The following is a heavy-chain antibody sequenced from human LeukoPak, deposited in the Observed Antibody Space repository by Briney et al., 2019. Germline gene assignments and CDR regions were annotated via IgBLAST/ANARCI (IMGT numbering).Heavy chain of an antibody. D-gene: IGHD6-6*01. CDR1: GFTFTTYA. CDR2: IPSTGSDT. J-gene: IGHJ5*02. Sequence: PGGSLRLSCAASGFTFTTYAMSWVRQIPGKGLEWVSGIPSTGSDTYYADSVKGRFTISRDNSKNTLYLQMNSLRVEDTALYYCAKEVAARGRPQFDPWGQGTLVTVAS. V-gene: IGHV3-23*01. CDR3: AKEVAARGRPQFDP.